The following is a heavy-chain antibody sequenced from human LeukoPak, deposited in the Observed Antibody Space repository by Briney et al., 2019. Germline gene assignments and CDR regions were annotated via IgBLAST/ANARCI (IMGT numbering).Heavy chain of an antibody. J-gene: IGHJ3*02. Sequence: GGSLRLSCAAPGFTFISYGRSGFRQAPGKGLGWVSAIIGVVGSTYYADSVKGRFTISRDNSKNTLYLQMNSLRAEDTAVYYCAKDRLFTPYSSSWHTDAFDIWGQGTMVTVSS. CDR2: IIGVVGST. V-gene: IGHV3-23*01. CDR1: GFTFISYG. CDR3: AKDRLFTPYSSSWHTDAFDI. D-gene: IGHD6-13*01.